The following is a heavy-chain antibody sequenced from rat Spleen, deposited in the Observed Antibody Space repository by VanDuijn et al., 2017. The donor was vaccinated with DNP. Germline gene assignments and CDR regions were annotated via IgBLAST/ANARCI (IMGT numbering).Heavy chain of an antibody. Sequence: EVQLMESGGGLVQPGRSLKLSCAASGFTFSDYYMAWVRQAPTKGLEWVAYITYDGSSTYYGDSVKGRFTVSRDNAKSTLYLQMDSLRSEDTATYYCARPDYWGQGVMVTVSS. CDR2: ITYDGSST. V-gene: IGHV5-22*01. CDR1: GFTFSDYY. CDR3: ARPDY. J-gene: IGHJ2*01.